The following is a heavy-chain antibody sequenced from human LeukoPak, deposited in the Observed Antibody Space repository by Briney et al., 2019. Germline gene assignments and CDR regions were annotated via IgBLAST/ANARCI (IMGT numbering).Heavy chain of an antibody. J-gene: IGHJ3*02. V-gene: IGHV4-39*01. CDR2: IYYSGST. CDR1: GGSISSSSYY. Sequence: PSETLSLTCTVSGGSISSSSYYWGWIRQPPGKGLEWIGSIYYSGSTYYNPSLKSRVTISVDTSKNQFSLKLSSVTAADTAVYYCARLTPATSCYVFCPPAANAFDIWGQGTMVTVSS. CDR3: ARLTPATSCYVFCPPAANAFDI. D-gene: IGHD2-2*01.